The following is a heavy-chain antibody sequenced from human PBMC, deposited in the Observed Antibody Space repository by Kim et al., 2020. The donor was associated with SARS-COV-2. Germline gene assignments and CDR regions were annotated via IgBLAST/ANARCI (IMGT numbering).Heavy chain of an antibody. Sequence: TYYADSVKGRFTISRDNSKNTLYLQMNSLRAEDTAVYYCAKIRGYEIADPWGQGTLVTVSS. D-gene: IGHD5-18*01. CDR2: T. CDR3: AKIRGYEIADP. V-gene: IGHV3-23*01. J-gene: IGHJ5*02.